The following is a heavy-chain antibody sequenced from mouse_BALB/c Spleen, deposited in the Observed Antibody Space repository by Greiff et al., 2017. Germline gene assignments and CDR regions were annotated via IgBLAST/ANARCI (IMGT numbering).Heavy chain of an antibody. CDR2: IRNKANGYTT. V-gene: IGHV7-3*02. CDR3: ARVIYYYGSRYFDV. D-gene: IGHD1-1*01. CDR1: GFTFTDYY. Sequence: EVMLVESGGGLVQPGGSLRLSCATSGFTFTDYYMSWVRQPPGKALEWLGFIRNKANGYTTEYSASVKGRFTISRDNSQSILYLQMNTLRAEDSATYYCARVIYYYGSRYFDVWGAGTTVTVSS. J-gene: IGHJ1*01.